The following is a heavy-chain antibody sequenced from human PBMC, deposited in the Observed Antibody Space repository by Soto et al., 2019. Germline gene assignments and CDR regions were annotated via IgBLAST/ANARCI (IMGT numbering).Heavy chain of an antibody. D-gene: IGHD1-1*01. CDR2: IFYSGTT. Sequence: SETLSLTCTVSGGSVNTGDYYWSWIRQSPGKGLEWIGSIFYSGTTYYNPSLPGRITISIDTSKNQFSLRLTSVTAADTALYYCARDWVHERWFDPWGQGTLVT. CDR1: GGSVNTGDYY. CDR3: ARDWVHERWFDP. V-gene: IGHV4-30-4*01. J-gene: IGHJ5*02.